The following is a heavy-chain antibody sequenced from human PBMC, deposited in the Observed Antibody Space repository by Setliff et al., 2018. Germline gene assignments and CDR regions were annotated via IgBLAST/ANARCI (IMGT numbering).Heavy chain of an antibody. D-gene: IGHD6-6*01. J-gene: IGHJ4*02. CDR3: ARGRNIAARLLDS. CDR2: INHRGST. CDR1: GDSISSSSYY. V-gene: IGHV4-39*07. Sequence: PSETLSLTCSVSGDSISSSSYYWGWIRQPPGKGLEWIGEINHRGSTNYNPSLKSRATISIDTSKDQFSLKLISMSAADTAVYFCARGRNIAARLLDSWGQGALVTVSS.